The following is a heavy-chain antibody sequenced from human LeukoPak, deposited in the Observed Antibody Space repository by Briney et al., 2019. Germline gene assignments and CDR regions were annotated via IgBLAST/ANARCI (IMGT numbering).Heavy chain of an antibody. Sequence: AGGSLRLSYAASGFTFSSYAMSWARQAPGKGLEWVSAISGSGGSTYYADSVKGRFTISRDNSKNTLYLQMNSLRAEDTAVYYCAKDLTAMGTGYFDYWGQGTLVTVSS. V-gene: IGHV3-23*01. CDR2: ISGSGGST. J-gene: IGHJ4*02. D-gene: IGHD5-18*01. CDR3: AKDLTAMGTGYFDY. CDR1: GFTFSSYA.